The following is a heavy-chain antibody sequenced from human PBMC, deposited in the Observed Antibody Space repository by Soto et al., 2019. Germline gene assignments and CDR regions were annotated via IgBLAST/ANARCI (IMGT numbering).Heavy chain of an antibody. Sequence: GASVKVSCKASGYTFTNHYIHWVRQAPGQGLEWMGWVNPDSGGIKFAQKFQGRVTMTRDTSISTAYMDSLRVGDTATYYCVRGTPTPGLDIWGRGTTVTVSS. CDR3: VRGTPTPGLDI. CDR2: VNPDSGGI. D-gene: IGHD1-1*01. V-gene: IGHV1-2*02. CDR1: GYTFTNHY. J-gene: IGHJ6*02.